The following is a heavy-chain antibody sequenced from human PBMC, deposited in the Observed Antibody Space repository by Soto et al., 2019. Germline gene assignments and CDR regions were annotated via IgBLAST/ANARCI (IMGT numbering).Heavy chain of an antibody. Sequence: SVKVYCKASGGTFSSYAISWVRQAPGQGLEWMGGIIPIFGTANYAQKFQGRVTITADESTSTAYMELSSLRSEDTAVYYCASTRSDSSSPMSLDVWGQGTTVTVSS. V-gene: IGHV1-69*13. CDR1: GGTFSSYA. CDR2: IIPIFGTA. D-gene: IGHD6-13*01. J-gene: IGHJ6*02. CDR3: ASTRSDSSSPMSLDV.